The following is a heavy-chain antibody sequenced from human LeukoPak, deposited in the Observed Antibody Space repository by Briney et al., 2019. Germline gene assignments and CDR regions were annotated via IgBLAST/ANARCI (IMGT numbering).Heavy chain of an antibody. V-gene: IGHV4-4*07. Sequence: SETLSLTCSVSGGSISSYYWSWIRQPAGKGLEWIGRIYTSGSTNYNPSLKSRVTMSVDTSKNQFSLKLSSVTAADAAVYYCAREVTTGIASAGRVDYWGQGTLVTVSS. CDR3: AREVTTGIASAGRVDY. D-gene: IGHD6-13*01. J-gene: IGHJ4*02. CDR2: IYTSGST. CDR1: GGSISSYY.